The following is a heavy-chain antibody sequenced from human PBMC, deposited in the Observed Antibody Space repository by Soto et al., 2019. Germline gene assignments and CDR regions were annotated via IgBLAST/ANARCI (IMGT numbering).Heavy chain of an antibody. J-gene: IGHJ5*02. CDR3: ARGVYSSGWYDGLDP. CDR2: INHSGST. CDR1: GVSFSGYY. D-gene: IGHD6-19*01. V-gene: IGHV4-34*01. Sequence: SETLSLTCAVYGVSFSGYYWSWIRQPPGKGLEWIGEINHSGSTNYNPSLKSRVTISVDTSKNQFSLKLSSVTAADTAVYYCARGVYSSGWYDGLDPWGQGTLVTVSS.